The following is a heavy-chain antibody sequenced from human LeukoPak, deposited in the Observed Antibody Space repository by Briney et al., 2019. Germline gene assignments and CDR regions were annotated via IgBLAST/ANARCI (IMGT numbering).Heavy chain of an antibody. CDR2: INPSGDST. D-gene: IGHD1-26*01. V-gene: IGHV1-46*01. Sequence: GASVKVSCKASGYTFTSYYMHWVRQAAGQGLEWMGIINPSGDSTSYTQKFQGRVTMTRDMSTSTAYMELSSLRSEDTAVYYCARDMGSRYSTDYWGQGTLVTVSS. CDR1: GYTFTSYY. CDR3: ARDMGSRYSTDY. J-gene: IGHJ4*02.